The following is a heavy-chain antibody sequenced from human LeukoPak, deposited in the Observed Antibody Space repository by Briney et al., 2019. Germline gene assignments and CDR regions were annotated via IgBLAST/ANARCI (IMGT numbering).Heavy chain of an antibody. J-gene: IGHJ4*02. CDR3: ARESRSSTNDY. CDR1: GFTFSSYA. Sequence: PGGSLRLSCSASGFTFSSYAMHWVRQASGKGLEYVSAISSNGGSTYYADSVKGRFTISRDNSKNTLYLQMNSLRAEDTAVYYCARESRSSTNDYWGQGTLVTVSS. CDR2: ISSNGGST. V-gene: IGHV3-64*04. D-gene: IGHD6-13*01.